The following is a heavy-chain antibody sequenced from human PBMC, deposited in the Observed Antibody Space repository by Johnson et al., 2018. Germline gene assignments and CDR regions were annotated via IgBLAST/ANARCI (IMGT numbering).Heavy chain of an antibody. CDR3: AKDADGSGYFDR. Sequence: QLLESWGAVVHPGGSLRLSCTASDSTFDEYMMHWVRQAPGKALEWVSLISWDGISMFYSDSVRGRFVISRDNRKNSLYLQMNSLTTEDTAFYYCAKDADGSGYFDRWGQGALVT. CDR1: DSTFDEYM. J-gene: IGHJ4*02. V-gene: IGHV3-43*01. CDR2: ISWDGISM. D-gene: IGHD1-1*01.